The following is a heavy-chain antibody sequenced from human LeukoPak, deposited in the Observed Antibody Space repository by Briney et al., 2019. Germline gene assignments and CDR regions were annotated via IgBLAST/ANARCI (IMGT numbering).Heavy chain of an antibody. J-gene: IGHJ3*02. Sequence: PGGSLRLSCAASGFTFSSYGMHWVLQAPGKGLEWWARIWYDGSNKYYADSVKGRFTISRDNSKNTLYLQMNSLRAEDTAVYYCARSYSSSSYDAFDIWGQGTMVTVSS. V-gene: IGHV3-33*01. CDR1: GFTFSSYG. CDR2: IWYDGSNK. CDR3: ARSYSSSSYDAFDI. D-gene: IGHD6-13*01.